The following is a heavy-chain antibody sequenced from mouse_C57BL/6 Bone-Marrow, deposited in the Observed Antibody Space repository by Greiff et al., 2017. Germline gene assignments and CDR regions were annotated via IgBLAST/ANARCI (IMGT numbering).Heavy chain of an antibody. Sequence: QVQLQQPGAELVMPGASVKLSCKASGYTFTSYWMHWVKQRPGQGLEWIGEIDPSDSYTNYNQKFKGKSTLTVDKSSSTAYMQLSSLTTEDAAVYYCARGDFNYCGSRAGWFAYWGKGTMVTVSA. CDR1: GYTFTSYW. J-gene: IGHJ3*01. V-gene: IGHV1-69*01. CDR3: ARGDFNYCGSRAGWFAY. D-gene: IGHD1-1*01. CDR2: IDPSDSYT.